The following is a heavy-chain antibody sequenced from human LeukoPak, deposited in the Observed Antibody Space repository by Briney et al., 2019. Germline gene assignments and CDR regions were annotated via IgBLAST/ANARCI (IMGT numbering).Heavy chain of an antibody. V-gene: IGHV4-34*01. CDR3: ARGRKGYSYAAYYFDY. CDR1: GGSFSGYY. J-gene: IGHJ4*02. CDR2: INHSGST. Sequence: SETLSPTCAVYGGSFSGYYWSWIRQPPGKGLEWIGEINHSGSTNCNPSLKSRVTISVDTSKNPFSLKLSSVTAADTAVYYCARGRKGYSYAAYYFDYWGQGTLVTVSS. D-gene: IGHD5-18*01.